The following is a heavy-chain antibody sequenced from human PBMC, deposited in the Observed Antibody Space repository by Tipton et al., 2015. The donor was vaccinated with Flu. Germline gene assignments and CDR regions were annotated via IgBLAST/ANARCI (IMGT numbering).Heavy chain of an antibody. CDR2: IHYSGSP. D-gene: IGHD4-11*01. Sequence: TLSLTCTVSGDSMRSDYFWAWIRQAPGEGLEWIGNIHYSGSPHYNPSLKSRVTITVDTSKKQFSLRLTSMTAADAALYYCARRDYSSYVSDPKNWFDPWGQGTLVTVSS. V-gene: IGHV4-38-2*02. J-gene: IGHJ5*02. CDR3: ARRDYSSYVSDPKNWFDP. CDR1: GDSMRSDYF.